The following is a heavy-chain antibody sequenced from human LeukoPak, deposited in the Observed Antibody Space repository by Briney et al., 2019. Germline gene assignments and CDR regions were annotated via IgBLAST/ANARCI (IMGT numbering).Heavy chain of an antibody. CDR2: ISPSGGST. J-gene: IGHJ4*02. CDR1: GYTFASYY. CDR3: AREIGPRQLHLWGSAFDY. Sequence: ASVKVSCKASGYTFASYYVHWVRQAPGQGLEWMGIISPSGGSTSYAQKFQGRLTMTRDTSTTTVYMELSSLRSEDTAMYYCAREIGPRQLHLWGSAFDYWGQGTLVTVSS. V-gene: IGHV1-46*01. D-gene: IGHD5-18*01.